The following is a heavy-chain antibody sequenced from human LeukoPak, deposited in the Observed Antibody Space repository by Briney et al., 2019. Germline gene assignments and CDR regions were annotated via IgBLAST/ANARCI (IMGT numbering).Heavy chain of an antibody. CDR1: GGSISSYY. CDR3: ARAEGDYYDSSGYYSDSNWFDP. J-gene: IGHJ5*02. D-gene: IGHD3-22*01. V-gene: IGHV4-4*07. Sequence: PSETLSLTCTVSGGSISSYYWSWIRQPAGKGLEWIGRIYTSGSTNYNPSLKSRVTMSVDTSKNQFSLKLSSVTAADTAVYYCARAEGDYYDSSGYYSDSNWFDPWGQGTLVTASS. CDR2: IYTSGST.